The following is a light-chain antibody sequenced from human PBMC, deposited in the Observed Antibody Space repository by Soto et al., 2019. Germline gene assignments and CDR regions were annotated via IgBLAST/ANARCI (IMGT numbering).Light chain of an antibody. Sequence: EIVMTQSPATLSVSPGDRATLSCRASQSVSTNLAWYQQKPGQAPRLLIYGTSTRATGIPARFSGSGSGTEFTLTISSLQSEDFAFYYCQQYNNWPPLTFGGGTKVEIK. CDR2: GTS. CDR1: QSVSTN. V-gene: IGKV3-15*01. J-gene: IGKJ4*01. CDR3: QQYNNWPPLT.